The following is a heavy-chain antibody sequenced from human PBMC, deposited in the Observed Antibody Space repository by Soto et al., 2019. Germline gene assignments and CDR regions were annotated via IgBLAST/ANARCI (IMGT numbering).Heavy chain of an antibody. Sequence: QVQLQESGPGLVKPSQTLSLTCTVSGGSISSGGYYWSWIRQHPGKGLEWIGYIYYSGSTYYNPSLNSRVTISVETSKNKFSLKLSSVTAADTAVYYCARAYCSGGSGYEPIVDYWGQGTRVTVSS. CDR3: ARAYCSGGSGYEPIVDY. CDR2: IYYSGST. CDR1: GGSISSGGYY. D-gene: IGHD2-15*01. J-gene: IGHJ4*02. V-gene: IGHV4-31*03.